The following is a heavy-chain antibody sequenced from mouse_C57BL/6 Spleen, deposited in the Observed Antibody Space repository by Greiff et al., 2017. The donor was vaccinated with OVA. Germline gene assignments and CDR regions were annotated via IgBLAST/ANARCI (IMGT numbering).Heavy chain of an antibody. Sequence: QVQLQQSGAELVKPGASVKLSCKASGYTFTSYWMHWVKQRPGQGLEWIGMIHPNSGSTNYNEKFKSKATLTVDKSSSTAYMQLSSLTSEDSAVYYCACYYGNDDAMDYWGQGTSVTVSS. D-gene: IGHD2-2*01. V-gene: IGHV1-64*01. CDR3: ACYYGNDDAMDY. CDR2: IHPNSGST. CDR1: GYTFTSYW. J-gene: IGHJ4*01.